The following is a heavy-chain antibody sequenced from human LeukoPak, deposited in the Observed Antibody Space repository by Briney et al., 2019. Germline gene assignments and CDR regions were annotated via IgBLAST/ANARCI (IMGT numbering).Heavy chain of an antibody. CDR3: ARLRITMVRGVIIRGYFDY. J-gene: IGHJ4*02. Sequence: PPETLSLTCAVNGGSFSGYYWGWIRQSPGRGLEWIGEIHYSGSTKYNPSLKSRVTISADTSKNQFSLKLSSVTAADTAVYYCARLRITMVRGVIIRGYFDYWGQGTLVTVSS. D-gene: IGHD3-10*01. V-gene: IGHV4-34*01. CDR1: GGSFSGYY. CDR2: IHYSGST.